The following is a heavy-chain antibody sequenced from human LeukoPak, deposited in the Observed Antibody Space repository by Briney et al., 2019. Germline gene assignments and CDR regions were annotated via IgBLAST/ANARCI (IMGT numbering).Heavy chain of an antibody. CDR1: GGSFSGYY. V-gene: IGHV4-34*01. J-gene: IGHJ5*02. CDR2: INHSGST. D-gene: IGHD3-3*01. Sequence: PSETLSLTCAVYGGSFSGYYWSWIRQPPGKGLEWIGEINHSGSTNYNPSLKSRVTISVDTSKNQFSLKLSSVTAADTAVYYCARGDWAKYYDFWSGYYGSWSDPWGQGTLVTVSS. CDR3: ARGDWAKYYDFWSGYYGSWSDP.